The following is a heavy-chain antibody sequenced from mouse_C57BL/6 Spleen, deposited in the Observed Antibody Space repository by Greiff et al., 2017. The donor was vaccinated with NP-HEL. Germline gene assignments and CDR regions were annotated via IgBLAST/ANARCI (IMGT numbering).Heavy chain of an antibody. Sequence: VQLQQPGAELVKPGASVKMSCKASGYTFTSYWITWVKQRPGQGLEWIGDIYPGSGSTNYNEKFKSKATLTVDTSSSTAYMQLSSLTSEDSAVYYCARVYYGYDGFAYWGQGTLVTVSA. CDR2: IYPGSGST. CDR1: GYTFTSYW. D-gene: IGHD2-2*01. CDR3: ARVYYGYDGFAY. J-gene: IGHJ3*01. V-gene: IGHV1-55*01.